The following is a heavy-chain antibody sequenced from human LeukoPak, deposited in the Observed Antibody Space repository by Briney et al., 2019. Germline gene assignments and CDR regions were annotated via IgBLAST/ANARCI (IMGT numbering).Heavy chain of an antibody. CDR1: GFTFGDYA. CDR3: TISSSWYSDYFHH. Sequence: GGSLRLSCTASGFTFGDYAMSWVRQAPGKGLEWVGFIRSKAYGGTTEYAASVKGRFTISRDDSKSIAYLQMNSLKTEDTAVYYCTISSSWYSDYFHHWGQGTLVTVSS. D-gene: IGHD6-13*01. J-gene: IGHJ1*01. V-gene: IGHV3-49*04. CDR2: IRSKAYGGTT.